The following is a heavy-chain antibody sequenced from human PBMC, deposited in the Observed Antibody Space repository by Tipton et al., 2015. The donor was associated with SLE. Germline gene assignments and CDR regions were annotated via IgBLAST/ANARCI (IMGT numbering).Heavy chain of an antibody. CDR2: IYTRGST. CDR1: GASINSDGYY. D-gene: IGHD1-26*01. V-gene: IGHV4-61*02. CDR3: ARVAGHWEVYYYMDV. Sequence: TLSLTCTVSGASINSDGYYWSWIRQPAGRRLEWIGRIYTRGSTSYNPSFKSRVVISADTSKNQLSLNLRSVTAADTAVYYCARVAGHWEVYYYMDVWGTGTTVTVSS. J-gene: IGHJ6*03.